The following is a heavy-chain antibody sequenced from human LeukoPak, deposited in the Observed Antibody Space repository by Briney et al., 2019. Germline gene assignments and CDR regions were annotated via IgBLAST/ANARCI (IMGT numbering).Heavy chain of an antibody. J-gene: IGHJ4*02. D-gene: IGHD6-19*01. V-gene: IGHV4-59*08. CDR1: GGSFSSYY. CDR2: ISYSGTS. CDR3: ARHVRYSSGPYYFDF. Sequence: SETLSLTCTVSGGSFSSYYWSWIRQAPGKGLDWIGYISYSGTSNYNPSLKSRVTISVDTSQNQFSLKLSSVTAADTAVYYCARHVRYSSGPYYFDFWGQGILVTVPS.